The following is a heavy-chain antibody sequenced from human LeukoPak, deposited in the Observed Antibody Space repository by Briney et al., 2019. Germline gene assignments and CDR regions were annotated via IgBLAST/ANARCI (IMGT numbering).Heavy chain of an antibody. CDR3: ARALMAAGNDFDY. Sequence: GRSLRLSCAASGFTSSSYAMHWVRQAPGKGLEWVAVISYDGSNKYYADSVKGRFTISRDNSKNTLYLQMNSLRAEDTAVYYCARALMAAGNDFDYWGQGTLVTVSS. V-gene: IGHV3-30-3*01. D-gene: IGHD6-13*01. CDR1: GFTSSSYA. J-gene: IGHJ4*02. CDR2: ISYDGSNK.